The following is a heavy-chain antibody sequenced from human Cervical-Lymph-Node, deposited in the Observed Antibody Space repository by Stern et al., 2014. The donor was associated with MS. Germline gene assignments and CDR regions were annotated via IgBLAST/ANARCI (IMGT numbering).Heavy chain of an antibody. Sequence: QVQLVQSGGGVVQPGRSLRLSCAASGFTFSSYGMHWVRQAPGKGLEWVAAISYDGNTKYYADSVKGRFTISRDNSTNTLYLQINSLRAEDTTVYYCATGGGYTYGSGYFDLWGRGTLVSVSS. CDR2: ISYDGNTK. D-gene: IGHD5-18*01. V-gene: IGHV3-30*03. CDR1: GFTFSSYG. CDR3: ATGGGYTYGSGYFDL. J-gene: IGHJ2*01.